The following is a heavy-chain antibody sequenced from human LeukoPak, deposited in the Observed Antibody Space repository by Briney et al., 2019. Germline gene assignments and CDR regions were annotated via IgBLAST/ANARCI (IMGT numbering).Heavy chain of an antibody. J-gene: IGHJ4*02. CDR2: ISWNGATF. Sequence: PGGSLRLFCSASGFTFDDYYMHWVRQAPGKGLEWVSGISWNGATFYYADSVKGRLTISRDNAKNSLYLQMNSLRAEDTAVYYCARGLIPNVLLWFGELLYWGNFDYWGQGTLVTVSS. D-gene: IGHD3-10*01. CDR3: ARGLIPNVLLWFGELLYWGNFDY. V-gene: IGHV3-9*01. CDR1: GFTFDDYY.